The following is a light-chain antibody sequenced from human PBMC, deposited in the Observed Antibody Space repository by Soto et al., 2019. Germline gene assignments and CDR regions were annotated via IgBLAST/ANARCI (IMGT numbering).Light chain of an antibody. J-gene: IGLJ3*02. V-gene: IGLV4-69*01. Sequence: QSVLTQSPSASASLGASVKLTCTLSSGHTNNAIAWHQQQPEKGPRYLMRLNSDGSHDKGDGIPDRFSGSSSGAERYLTISSLQSDDEGDYYCQTWGTGFWVFGGGTKLTVL. CDR2: LNSDGSH. CDR3: QTWGTGFWV. CDR1: SGHTNNA.